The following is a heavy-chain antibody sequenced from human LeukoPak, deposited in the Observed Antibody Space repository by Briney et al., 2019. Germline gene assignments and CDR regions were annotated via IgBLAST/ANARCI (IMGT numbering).Heavy chain of an antibody. CDR1: GDSISIYY. CDR3: ATTRLGATVTTKGLEH. Sequence: PSDSLSLTCNVSGDSISIYYWSWIRQPPGKGLEWIGEINHDGSTNYNPSLKTRVTLSLDTSNKRFSLRVTSVTAADTAVYYCATTRLGATVTTKGLEHWGPGSLVTVSS. D-gene: IGHD4-17*01. J-gene: IGHJ1*01. CDR2: INHDGST. V-gene: IGHV4-34*01.